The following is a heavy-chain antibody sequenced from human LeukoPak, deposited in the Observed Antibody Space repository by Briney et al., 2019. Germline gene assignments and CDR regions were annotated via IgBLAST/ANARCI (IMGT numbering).Heavy chain of an antibody. D-gene: IGHD4-4*01. V-gene: IGHV1-18*01. CDR3: ARDSDDYSNYVPTLYYYYGMDV. Sequence: ASVTVSCKASGYTFTSYGISWVRQAPGQGLEWMGWISAYNGNTNYAQKLQGRVTMTTDTSTSTAYMELRSLRSDDTAVYYCARDSDDYSNYVPTLYYYYGMDVWGQGTTVTVSS. CDR1: GYTFTSYG. J-gene: IGHJ6*02. CDR2: ISAYNGNT.